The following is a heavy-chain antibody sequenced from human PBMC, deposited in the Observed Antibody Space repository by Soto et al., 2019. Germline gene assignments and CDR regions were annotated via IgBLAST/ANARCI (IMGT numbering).Heavy chain of an antibody. D-gene: IGHD2-15*01. CDR1: GGSFSGCY. J-gene: IGHJ4*02. Sequence: SETLSLTCAVYGGSFSGCYWSWIRQPPGKGLEWIGEINHSGSTNYNPSLKSRVTISVDTSKNQFSLKLSSVTAADTAVYYCARGQDIVVVVAAFYNWGQGDLVTVSS. V-gene: IGHV4-34*01. CDR2: INHSGST. CDR3: ARGQDIVVVVAAFYN.